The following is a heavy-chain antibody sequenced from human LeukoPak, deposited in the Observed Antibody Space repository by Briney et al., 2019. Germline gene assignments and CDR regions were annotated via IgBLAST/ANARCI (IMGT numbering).Heavy chain of an antibody. V-gene: IGHV4-34*01. CDR3: ARNSAYSTSSGINY. J-gene: IGHJ4*02. CDR1: GGSFNGYY. D-gene: IGHD6-6*01. CDR2: INKSGGT. Sequence: SETLSLTCGVYGGSFNGYYWSWIRQPPGKGLEWIGEINKSGGTNYNPSLKSRVTISVDTSKNQISLKLSSVTAADTAVYYCARNSAYSTSSGINYWVQGTLVTVSS.